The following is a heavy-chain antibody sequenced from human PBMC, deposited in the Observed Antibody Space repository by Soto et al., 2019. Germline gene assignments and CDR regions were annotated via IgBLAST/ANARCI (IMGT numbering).Heavy chain of an antibody. V-gene: IGHV4-34*01. D-gene: IGHD1-1*01. CDR3: ARGRNFPKLAPDY. J-gene: IGHJ4*03. CDR1: GGSFSGYY. CDR2: INHSGST. Sequence: QVQLQQWGAGLLKPSETLSLTCAVYGGSFSGYYWSWIRQPPGKGLEWIGEINHSGSTNYNPSLKSRVTKSVDTSKNQFSLKLSAVTAADTAVYFCARGRNFPKLAPDYWGQGTLVTVSS.